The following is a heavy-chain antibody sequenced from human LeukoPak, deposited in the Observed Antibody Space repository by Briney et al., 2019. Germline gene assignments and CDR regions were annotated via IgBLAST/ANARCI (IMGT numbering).Heavy chain of an antibody. V-gene: IGHV3-48*03. Sequence: GGSLRLSCVGSGLSFGDYGMNWVRQAPGKGLEWLTFISPSGRSASYADSVKGRFTIARDNAKKSLYLQMDSLRGEDTAIYYCTRDAGSDFWGQGTLVTVSS. CDR3: TRDAGSDF. J-gene: IGHJ4*02. CDR1: GLSFGDYG. D-gene: IGHD3-10*01. CDR2: ISPSGRSA.